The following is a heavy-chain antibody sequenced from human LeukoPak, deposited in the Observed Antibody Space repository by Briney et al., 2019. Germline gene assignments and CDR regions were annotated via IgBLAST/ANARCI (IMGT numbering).Heavy chain of an antibody. CDR3: ARDGSYSSEFDY. V-gene: IGHV3-33*01. CDR1: GFTFSSYG. D-gene: IGHD6-19*01. J-gene: IGHJ4*02. CDR2: IWYDGSNK. Sequence: GGSLRLSCAASGFTFSSYGMHWVRQAPGKGLEWVAVIWYDGSNKCYADSVKGRFTISRDNSKNTLYLQMNSLRAEDTAVYYCARDGSYSSEFDYWGQGTLVTVSS.